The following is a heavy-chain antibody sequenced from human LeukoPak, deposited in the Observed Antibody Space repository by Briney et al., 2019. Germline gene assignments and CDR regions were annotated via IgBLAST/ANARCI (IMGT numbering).Heavy chain of an antibody. CDR3: AREEGGGYDYAFDI. V-gene: IGHV3-33*01. J-gene: IGHJ3*02. D-gene: IGHD5-12*01. CDR2: IWYDGSNK. CDR1: GFTFSSYG. Sequence: GGSLRLSCAASGFTFSSYGMHWVRQAPGKGLEWVAVIWYDGSNKYYADSVKGRFTISRDNSKNTLYLQMNSLRAEDTAVYYCAREEGGGYDYAFDIWGQGTMVTVS.